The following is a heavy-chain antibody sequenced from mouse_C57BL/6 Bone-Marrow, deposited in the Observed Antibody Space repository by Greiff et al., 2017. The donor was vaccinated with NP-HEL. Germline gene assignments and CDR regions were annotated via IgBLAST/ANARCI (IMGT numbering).Heavy chain of an antibody. CDR2: INPSTGGT. V-gene: IGHV1-42*01. CDR3: ARTGYWYFDV. Sequence: EVMLVESGPELVKPGASVKISCKASGYSFTGYYMNWVKQSPEKSLEWIGEINPSTGGTTYNQKFKAKATLTVDKSSSTAYMQLKSLTSEDSAVYYCARTGYWYFDVWGTGTTVTVSS. J-gene: IGHJ1*03. D-gene: IGHD4-1*01. CDR1: GYSFTGYY.